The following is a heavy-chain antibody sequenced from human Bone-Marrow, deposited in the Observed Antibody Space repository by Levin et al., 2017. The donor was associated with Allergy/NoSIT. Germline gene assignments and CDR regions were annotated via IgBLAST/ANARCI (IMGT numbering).Heavy chain of an antibody. D-gene: IGHD3-9*01. CDR3: TRHLKSPGDS. CDR2: VYPDDSET. Sequence: GESLKISCKVFGDTFPSAWIGWVRQMPGKGLEWMGRVYPDDSETTYSPSFEGQVAISVDKSIRTAYLQWDRLKASDTAIYYCTRHLKSPGDSWGQGTLVTVSS. CDR1: GDTFPSAW. V-gene: IGHV5-51*01. J-gene: IGHJ4*02.